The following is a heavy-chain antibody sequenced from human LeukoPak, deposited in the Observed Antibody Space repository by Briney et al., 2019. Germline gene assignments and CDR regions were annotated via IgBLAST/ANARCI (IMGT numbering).Heavy chain of an antibody. J-gene: IGHJ4*02. CDR3: AREGGWNDFDY. D-gene: IGHD1-1*01. Sequence: PGGSLRLSCAASGFTFSDYGMHWVRQAPGKGLEWVAVISYDGSSKYYTDSVKGRFTISRDNSKNTLYLQMSSLRADDTAIYYCAREGGWNDFDYWGQGTLVTVSS. CDR1: GFTFSDYG. V-gene: IGHV3-30*03. CDR2: ISYDGSSK.